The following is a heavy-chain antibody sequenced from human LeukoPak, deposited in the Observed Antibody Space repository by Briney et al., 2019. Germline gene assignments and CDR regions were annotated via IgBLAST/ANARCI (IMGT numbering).Heavy chain of an antibody. CDR3: ATDYGRFDY. Sequence: GGCLRLSWAVSAFTFSRYWMSWVSQAPGKGREWVANVKQDGSETEYVDSVKGRFTISRHKAENSLCLRMNCLRAEQTAVYYCATDYGRFDYWGQGTLVTVSS. V-gene: IGHV3-7*05. J-gene: IGHJ4*02. D-gene: IGHD4-17*01. CDR2: VKQDGSET. CDR1: AFTFSRYW.